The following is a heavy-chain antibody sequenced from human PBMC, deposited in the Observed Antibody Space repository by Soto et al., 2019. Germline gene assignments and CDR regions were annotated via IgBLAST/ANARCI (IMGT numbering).Heavy chain of an antibody. J-gene: IGHJ3*02. V-gene: IGHV3-33*01. CDR1: GFTFSSYG. Sequence: QVQLVESGGGVVQPGRSLRLSCAASGFTFSSYGMHWVRQAPGKGLEWVAVIWYDGSNKYYADSVKGRFTISRDNSKNTLYLQMNGLRAEDTAVYYCARDRFWSGFLDAFDIWGQGTMVTVSS. CDR2: IWYDGSNK. CDR3: ARDRFWSGFLDAFDI. D-gene: IGHD3-3*01.